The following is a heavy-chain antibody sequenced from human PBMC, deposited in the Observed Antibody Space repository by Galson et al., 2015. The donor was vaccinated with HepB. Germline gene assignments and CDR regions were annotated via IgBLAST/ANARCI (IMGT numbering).Heavy chain of an antibody. CDR3: ATSMGDFWSGYGMDV. CDR1: GFTFSSYG. CDR2: IWYDGSNK. Sequence: SLRLSCAASGFTFSSYGMHWVRQAPGKGLEWVAVIWYDGSNKYYADSVKGRFTISRDNSKDTLYLQMNSLRVEDTAVYYCATSMGDFWSGYGMDVWGQGTTVTVSS. V-gene: IGHV3-33*01. J-gene: IGHJ6*02. D-gene: IGHD3-3*01.